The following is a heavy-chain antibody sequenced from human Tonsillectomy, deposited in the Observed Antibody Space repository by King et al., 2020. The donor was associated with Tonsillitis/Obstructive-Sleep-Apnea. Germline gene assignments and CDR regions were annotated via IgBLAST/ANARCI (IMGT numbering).Heavy chain of an antibody. D-gene: IGHD6-19*01. CDR3: ARTGVAVPNDY. CDR2: INQGGAEK. J-gene: IGHJ4*02. V-gene: IGHV3-7*01. CDR1: GFPFSSYW. Sequence: VQLVESGGGLVQPGGSLRLSCAASGFPFSSYWMSWVRQAPGKGREWVANINQGGAEKYFVDSVKGRFTIARDNAKNSLYLQMNSLRAEDTAMYYCARTGVAVPNDYWGQGTLVTVSS.